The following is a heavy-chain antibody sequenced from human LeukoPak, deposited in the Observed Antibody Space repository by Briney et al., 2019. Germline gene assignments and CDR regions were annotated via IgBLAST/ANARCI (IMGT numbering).Heavy chain of an antibody. J-gene: IGHJ4*02. CDR3: ARHVMGYDSSGYYSDY. V-gene: IGHV4-38-2*02. Sequence: SETLSLTCTVSGYSISSGYYWGWIRQPPGKGLEWIGSIHHSGSTYYNPSLKSRVTISVDTSKNQFSLKLSSVTAADTAVYYCARHVMGYDSSGYYSDYWGQGTLVTVSS. D-gene: IGHD3-22*01. CDR1: GYSISSGYY. CDR2: IHHSGST.